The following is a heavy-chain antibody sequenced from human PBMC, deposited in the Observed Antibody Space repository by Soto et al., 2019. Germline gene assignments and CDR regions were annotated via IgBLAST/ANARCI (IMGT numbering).Heavy chain of an antibody. CDR2: IIHSGST. D-gene: IGHD5-18*01. V-gene: IGHV4-34*01. CDR3: ARGLKEGYSYGYDY. Sequence: PSETLSLTXAVYGGSFSGYYWSWIRPPPGKGLEWIGEIIHSGSTNYNPSLKSRVTISVDTSKNQFSLKLSSVTAADTAVYYCARGLKEGYSYGYDYWGQGTLVTVSS. J-gene: IGHJ4*02. CDR1: GGSFSGYY.